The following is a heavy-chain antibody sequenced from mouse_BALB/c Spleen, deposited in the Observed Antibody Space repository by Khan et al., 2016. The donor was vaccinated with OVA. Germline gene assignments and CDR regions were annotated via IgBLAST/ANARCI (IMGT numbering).Heavy chain of an antibody. Sequence: QVQLQQSGTELVKPGASVKLSCKTSGYTFTSYWIQWVKQRPGQGLGWIGQIFPGTGTTYYNENFEGKATLTIDTSSTTAYMQLSSLTSEDSAVYFCVRGYFGNYEFAYWGQGTLVTVSA. J-gene: IGHJ3*01. V-gene: IGHV1S132*01. CDR1: GYTFTSYW. D-gene: IGHD2-1*01. CDR2: IFPGTGTT. CDR3: VRGYFGNYEFAY.